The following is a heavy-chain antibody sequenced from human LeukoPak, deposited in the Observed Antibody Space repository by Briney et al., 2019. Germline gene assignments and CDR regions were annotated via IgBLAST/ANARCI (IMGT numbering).Heavy chain of an antibody. CDR3: ARAPRVQLWFGGMDV. J-gene: IGHJ6*02. Sequence: GGSLRLSCAASGLTFSNYWMTWVRQAPGKGLEWVANIKQDGSEESYVDSVKGRFIVSRDNARNSLYLQMNSLRAEDSAVYYCARAPRVQLWFGGMDVWGQGTTVTVSS. CDR2: IKQDGSEE. V-gene: IGHV3-7*04. CDR1: GLTFSNYW. D-gene: IGHD1-1*01.